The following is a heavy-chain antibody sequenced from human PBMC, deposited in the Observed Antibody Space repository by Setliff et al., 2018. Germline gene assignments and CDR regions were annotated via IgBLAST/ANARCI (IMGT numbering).Heavy chain of an antibody. J-gene: IGHJ4*02. D-gene: IGHD2-15*01. CDR1: GFTFSTYR. CDR2: IWDDGGNK. V-gene: IGHV3-33*08. Sequence: PWGSLRLSCAASGFTFSTYRMHWVRQAPGKGLEWVAVIWDDGGNKYHADSVKGRFTISRDNSKNTLYLQMNNLRPEDTAVYYCARTCSGSGCYAGLESWGQGTPVTVSS. CDR3: ARTCSGSGCYAGLES.